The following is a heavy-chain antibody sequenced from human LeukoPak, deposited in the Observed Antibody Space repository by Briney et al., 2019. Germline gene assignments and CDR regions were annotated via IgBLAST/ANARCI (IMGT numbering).Heavy chain of an antibody. CDR2: ISPYNGDT. V-gene: IGHV1-18*04. Sequence: ASVKVSCKASGYTFSSYGISWVRQAPGQGLEWMGWISPYNGDTNYAQKYQGRVTMTTDTSTNTAYMELRSLRSDDTAVYYCARHPGLRYSYGVEYWFDPWGQGTLVTVSS. CDR1: GYTFSSYG. CDR3: ARHPGLRYSYGVEYWFDP. D-gene: IGHD5-18*01. J-gene: IGHJ5*02.